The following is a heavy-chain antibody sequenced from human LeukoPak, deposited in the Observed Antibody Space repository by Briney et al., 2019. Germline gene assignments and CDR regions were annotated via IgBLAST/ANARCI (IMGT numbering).Heavy chain of an antibody. CDR1: GFTFSSYG. J-gene: IGHJ6*04. D-gene: IGHD3-10*01. Sequence: PGGSLRLSCAASGFTFSSYGMHWVRQAPGKGLEWVAVISYDGSNKYYADSVKGRFTISRDNSKNTLYLQMNSLRAEDTAVYYCAKSAAHSFYYHMDVWGKGTTVTVSS. CDR2: ISYDGSNK. V-gene: IGHV3-30*18. CDR3: AKSAAHSFYYHMDV.